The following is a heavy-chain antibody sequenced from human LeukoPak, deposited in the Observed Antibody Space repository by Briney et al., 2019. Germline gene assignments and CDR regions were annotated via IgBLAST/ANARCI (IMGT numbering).Heavy chain of an antibody. CDR3: ARLSRDGYNYGPYFDY. D-gene: IGHD5-24*01. V-gene: IGHV3-13*01. J-gene: IGHJ4*02. Sequence: GGSLRLSCAASGFTFSSYDMHWVRQTTGKSLEWVSAIGTAGDTYYPGSVKGRFTISRENAKNSLYLQMNSLRAGDTAVYYCARLSRDGYNYGPYFDYWGQGTLVTVSP. CDR1: GFTFSSYD. CDR2: IGTAGDT.